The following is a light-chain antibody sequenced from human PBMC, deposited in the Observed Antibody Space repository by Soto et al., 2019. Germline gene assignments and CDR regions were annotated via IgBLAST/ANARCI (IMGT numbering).Light chain of an antibody. CDR2: GAS. CDR3: QQYGGSPRT. CDR1: QSISSS. Sequence: EIVLTQSPGTLSLSPGEKATLSCRASQSISSSLAWYQHKPGQAPRLLIYGASSRATDIPDRFRGGGSGTDFTLTISTLEPEDFAVYYCQQYGGSPRTFGGGTKVEIK. V-gene: IGKV3-20*01. J-gene: IGKJ4*01.